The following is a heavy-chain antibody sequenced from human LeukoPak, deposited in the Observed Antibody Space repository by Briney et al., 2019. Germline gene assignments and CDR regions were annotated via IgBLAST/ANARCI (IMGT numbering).Heavy chain of an antibody. CDR3: AAEPRGGVAGSAFDI. CDR2: IESDGSNK. D-gene: IGHD6-19*01. V-gene: IGHV3-30*06. CDR1: GFTFSNYV. J-gene: IGHJ3*02. Sequence: PGGSLRLSCAASGFTFSNYVMHWVRQAPGKGLEWMAFIESDGSNKGYRDSVKGRFTISRDNSKKTLYLQMASLRLEDTAVYFCAAEPRGGVAGSAFDIWGLGTMVTVSS.